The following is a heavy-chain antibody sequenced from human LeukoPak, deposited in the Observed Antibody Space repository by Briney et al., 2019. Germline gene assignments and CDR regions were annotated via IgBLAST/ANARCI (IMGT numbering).Heavy chain of an antibody. CDR2: IRYDGSNK. J-gene: IGHJ4*02. D-gene: IGHD2-2*01. CDR3: AKEYCSSTSCYVSD. V-gene: IGHV3-30*02. Sequence: GGSLRLSCAASGFTFSGYGMHWVRQAPGKGLEWVAFIRYDGSNKYYADSVKGRFTISRDNSKNTLYLQMNSLRAEDTAVYYCAKEYCSSTSCYVSDWGQGTLVTVSS. CDR1: GFTFSGYG.